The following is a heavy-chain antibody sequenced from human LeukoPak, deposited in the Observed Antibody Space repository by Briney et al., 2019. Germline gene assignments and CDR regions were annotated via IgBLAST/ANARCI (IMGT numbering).Heavy chain of an antibody. CDR1: GFTVSSNY. V-gene: IGHV3-66*01. Sequence: GGSLRLSCAASGFTVSSNYMSWARQAPGKGLKWVSVIYSGGSTYYADSVKGRFTISRDNSENTLYLQMNSLRAEDTAVYYCARDYSGSYYGYDAFDIWGQGTMVTVSS. CDR3: ARDYSGSYYGYDAFDI. CDR2: IYSGGST. J-gene: IGHJ3*02. D-gene: IGHD1-26*01.